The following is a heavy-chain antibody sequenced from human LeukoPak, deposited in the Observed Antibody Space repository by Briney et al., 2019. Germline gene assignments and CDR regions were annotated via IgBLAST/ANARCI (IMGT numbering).Heavy chain of an antibody. CDR3: AQTKGYAFDI. V-gene: IGHV6-1*01. D-gene: IGHD2-8*01. J-gene: IGHJ3*02. CDR1: GDSVSSNSAS. CDR2: TYYRSKWYS. Sequence: SQTLSLTCAISGDSVSSNSASWNWIRQSPSRGLEWLGRTYYRSKWYSDYAVSVKSRIIINPDTSKNQFSLQLNSVTPEDTAVYYCAQTKGYAFDIWGQGTMVTVSS.